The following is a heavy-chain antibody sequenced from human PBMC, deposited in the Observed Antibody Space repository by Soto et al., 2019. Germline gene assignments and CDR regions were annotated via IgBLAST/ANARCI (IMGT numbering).Heavy chain of an antibody. CDR2: IYYSGST. CDR1: GGSISSCGYY. V-gene: IGHV4-31*03. D-gene: IGHD2-15*01. J-gene: IGHJ6*02. Sequence: QVQLQESGPGLVEPSQTLSLTCTVSGGSISSCGYYLGWIRQHPGKGLERIGSIYYSGSTYYNPSLKSRLTLSVDTSKNHFSLKLSSVTAADPAVYYFAFSSPGYCSGGSCHTRPYGMDVWGQGTTVTVSS. CDR3: AFSSPGYCSGGSCHTRPYGMDV.